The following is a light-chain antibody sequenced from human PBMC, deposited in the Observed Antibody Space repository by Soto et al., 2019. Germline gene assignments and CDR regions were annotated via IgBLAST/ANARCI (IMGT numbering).Light chain of an antibody. V-gene: IGLV2-11*01. Sequence: QSVLTQPRSVSGSPGQSVTISCTGTNSDVGAYNYVSWYQQDPGKAPKFMIYDVDKRPSGVPDRFSGSKSGNTASLTISGLQADDEADYFCCSYAGSSNYVFGTGTKVTVL. CDR1: NSDVGAYNY. J-gene: IGLJ1*01. CDR3: CSYAGSSNYV. CDR2: DVD.